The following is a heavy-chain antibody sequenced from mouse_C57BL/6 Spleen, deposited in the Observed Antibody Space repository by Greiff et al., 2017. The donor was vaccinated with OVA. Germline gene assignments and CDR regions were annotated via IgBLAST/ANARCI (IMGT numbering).Heavy chain of an antibody. CDR2: IDPENGDT. CDR1: GFNIKDDY. Sequence: VQLKQSGAELVRPGASVKLSCTASGFNIKDDYMHWVKQRPEQGLEWIGWIDPENGDTAYASKFQGKATITADTSSNTAYLQLSSLTSEDTAVYYCTTGGSSYGYWGQGTTLTVSS. CDR3: TTGGSSYGY. J-gene: IGHJ2*01. V-gene: IGHV14-4*01. D-gene: IGHD1-1*01.